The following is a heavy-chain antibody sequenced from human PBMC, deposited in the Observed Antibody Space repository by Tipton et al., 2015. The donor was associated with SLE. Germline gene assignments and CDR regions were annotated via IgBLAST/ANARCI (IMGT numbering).Heavy chain of an antibody. D-gene: IGHD6-13*01. CDR1: GDSVSSNSAA. Sequence: GLVKPSQTLSLTCALSGDSVSSNSAAWNWIRQSPSRGLEWLGRTYYRSKWYNDYAVSVRSRISINADTSKNQFSLQLNSVTPEDSAVYYCAREDGVAAAVDYWGQGTLVTVSS. CDR2: TYYRSKWYN. V-gene: IGHV6-1*01. J-gene: IGHJ4*02. CDR3: AREDGVAAAVDY.